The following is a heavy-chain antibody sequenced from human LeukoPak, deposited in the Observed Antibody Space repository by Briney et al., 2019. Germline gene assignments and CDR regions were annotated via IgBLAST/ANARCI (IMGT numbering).Heavy chain of an antibody. D-gene: IGHD6-6*01. CDR1: GGTFSSYA. CDR3: ARSPEYSSSSPIYDP. J-gene: IGHJ5*02. V-gene: IGHV1-8*03. CDR2: MNPNSGNT. Sequence: ASVKVSCKASGGTFSSYAISWVRQAPGQGLEGMGWMNPNSGNTGYAQKFQGRVTITRNTSISTAYMELSSLRSEDTAVYYCARSPEYSSSSPIYDPWGQGTLVTVSS.